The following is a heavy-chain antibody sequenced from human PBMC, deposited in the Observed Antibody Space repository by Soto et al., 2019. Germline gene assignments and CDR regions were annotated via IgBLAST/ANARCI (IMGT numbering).Heavy chain of an antibody. J-gene: IGHJ6*02. Sequence: ASVKVSCKASGYTFTSYYMHWVRQAPGQGLEWMGIINPSGGSTSYAQKFQGRVTMTRDTSTSTVYMELSSLRSEDTAVYYCAREREEIIAAAGMKANGMDVWGQGTTVTVSS. V-gene: IGHV1-46*01. CDR3: AREREEIIAAAGMKANGMDV. D-gene: IGHD6-13*01. CDR2: INPSGGST. CDR1: GYTFTSYY.